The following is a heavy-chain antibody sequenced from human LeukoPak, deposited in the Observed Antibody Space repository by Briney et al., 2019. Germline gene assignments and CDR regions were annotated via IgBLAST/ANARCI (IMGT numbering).Heavy chain of an antibody. D-gene: IGHD1-26*01. CDR2: IDPSDSYT. CDR1: GSSITSYW. J-gene: IGHJ6*02. V-gene: IGHV5-10-1*01. Sequence: GASLRISCKGSGSSITSYWISWVRQMPGKGLEWMGRIDPSDSYTKYSPSFHGHATISADKSISTAYLQWSSLKASDTAMYYCARHSGSYGMDVWGQGTTVTVSS. CDR3: ARHSGSYGMDV.